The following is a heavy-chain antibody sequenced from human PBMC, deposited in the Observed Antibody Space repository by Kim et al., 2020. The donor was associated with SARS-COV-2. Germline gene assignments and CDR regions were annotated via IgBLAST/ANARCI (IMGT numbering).Heavy chain of an antibody. CDR2: T. J-gene: IGHJ4*02. V-gene: IGHV4-4*09. CDR3: ASSGYDYYFDY. D-gene: IGHD5-12*01. Sequence: TSPNPSLKSRVTISVDTSKNQFSLKLSSVTAADTAVYYCASSGYDYYFDYWGQGTLVTVSS.